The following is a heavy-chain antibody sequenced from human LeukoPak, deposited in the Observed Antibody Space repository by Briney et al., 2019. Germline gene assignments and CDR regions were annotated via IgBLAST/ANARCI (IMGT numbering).Heavy chain of an antibody. D-gene: IGHD3-16*01. CDR3: ARAGGSTVSHSDY. V-gene: IGHV3-21*01. Sequence: GGSLRLSCAASGFTFSSYSMNWVRQAPGKGLEWVSSISSSSSYIYYADSVKGRFTISKDNAKNSLYLQMNSLRAEDTAVYYCARAGGSTVSHSDYWGQGTLVTVSS. J-gene: IGHJ4*02. CDR2: ISSSSSYI. CDR1: GFTFSSYS.